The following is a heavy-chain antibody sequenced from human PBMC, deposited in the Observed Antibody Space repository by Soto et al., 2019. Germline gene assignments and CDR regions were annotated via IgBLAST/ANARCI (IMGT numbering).Heavy chain of an antibody. V-gene: IGHV4-34*01. J-gene: IGHJ4*02. Sequence: QVHLQQWGAGLLKPSETLSLTCAGYGGSFSGYYWSWIRQPPGKGLEWIGEINHSGSTNYNPSLKSRVTISVDTSKNQFALKLSSVTAADTAVYFCASGGGYSDYGPYYFDYWGQGTLVTVSS. D-gene: IGHD5-12*01. CDR2: INHSGST. CDR3: ASGGGYSDYGPYYFDY. CDR1: GGSFSGYY.